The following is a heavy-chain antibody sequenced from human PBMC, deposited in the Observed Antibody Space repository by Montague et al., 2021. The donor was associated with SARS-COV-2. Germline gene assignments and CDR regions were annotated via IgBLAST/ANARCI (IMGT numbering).Heavy chain of an antibody. V-gene: IGHV6-1*01. J-gene: IGHJ6*02. Sequence: CAISGDSVSSNSAAWNWIRQSPSRGLEWLGRTYYRSKWYNDYAVSVKSRITINPDTSKNQFSLQLNSVTPEDTAVYYRARDTRIRLWFDRDYYYGMDVWGQGTTVTVSS. CDR1: GDSVSSNSAA. CDR3: ARDTRIRLWFDRDYYYGMDV. CDR2: TYYRSKWYN. D-gene: IGHD5-18*01.